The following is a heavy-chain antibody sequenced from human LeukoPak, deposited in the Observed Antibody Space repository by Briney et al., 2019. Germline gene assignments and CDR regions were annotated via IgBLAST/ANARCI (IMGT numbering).Heavy chain of an antibody. CDR3: TRLNPLNWFDP. V-gene: IGHV3-73*01. J-gene: IGHJ5*02. CDR2: IRSKANSYAT. Sequence: GGSLRLSCTVSGFTFSGSAMHWVRQASGKGLEWVGRIRSKANSYATAYAASVKGRFTISRDDSKNTAYLQMNSLKTEDTAVYYCTRLNPLNWFDPWGQGTLVTVSS. CDR1: GFTFSGSA.